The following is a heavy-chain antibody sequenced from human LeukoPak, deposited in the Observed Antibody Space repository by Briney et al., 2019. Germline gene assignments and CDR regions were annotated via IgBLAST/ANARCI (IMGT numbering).Heavy chain of an antibody. V-gene: IGHV3-74*01. CDR1: GFSFRNYW. Sequence: GGSLRLSCAASGFSFRNYWMYWVRQAPGKGLGWVSRINRDVINTSYADSVKGRFTISRHISKNTLYLQMNSLRAEDTAVYYCAELGITMIGGVWGKGTTVIISS. CDR2: INRDVINT. J-gene: IGHJ6*03. CDR3: AELGITMIGGV. D-gene: IGHD3-10*02.